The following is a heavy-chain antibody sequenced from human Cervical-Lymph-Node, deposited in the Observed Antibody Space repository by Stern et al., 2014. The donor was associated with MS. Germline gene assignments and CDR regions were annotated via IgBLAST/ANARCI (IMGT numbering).Heavy chain of an antibody. J-gene: IGHJ4*02. CDR2: ITNMLGIA. V-gene: IGHV1-69*18. D-gene: IGHD6-13*01. CDR3: AREEDPHSGTFDF. CDR1: GCSFSSYA. Sequence: VHLVESGAEMKKPGSSVQVSCTSSGCSFSSYAVGGLRLCPRQGLERVGIITNMLGIANYARASQGRITITADESTRTAYMEINGLQSGDTAVYYCAREEDPHSGTFDFWGQGTLVTVSS.